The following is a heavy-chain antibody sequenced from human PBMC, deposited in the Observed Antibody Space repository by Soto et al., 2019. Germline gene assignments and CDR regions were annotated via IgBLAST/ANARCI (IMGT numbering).Heavy chain of an antibody. J-gene: IGHJ4*02. CDR2: ISGSGGST. CDR1: GFTFSSYA. V-gene: IGHV3-23*01. CDR3: AKDEIRYFDWLPGTFDY. D-gene: IGHD3-9*01. Sequence: GGSLRLSCAASGFTFSSYAMSWVRQAPGKGLEWVSAISGSGGSTYYADSVKGRFTISRDNSKNTLYLQMNSLRAEDTAVYYCAKDEIRYFDWLPGTFDYWGQGTLVTVS.